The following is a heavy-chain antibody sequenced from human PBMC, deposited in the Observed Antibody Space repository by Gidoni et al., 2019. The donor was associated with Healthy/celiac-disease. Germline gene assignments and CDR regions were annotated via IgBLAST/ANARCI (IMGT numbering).Heavy chain of an antibody. J-gene: IGHJ4*02. CDR2: INHSGST. V-gene: IGHV4-34*01. CDR1: GGSFSGYY. CDR3: ASDSSGLDY. Sequence: QGQLQQWGAGLLKPSETRSLTCAVYGGSFSGYYWSWIRQPPGKGLEWIGEINHSGSTNYNPSLKSRVTISVDTSKTQFSLNLTSVTAADTAVYYCASDSSGLDYWGQGTLVTVSS. D-gene: IGHD3-22*01.